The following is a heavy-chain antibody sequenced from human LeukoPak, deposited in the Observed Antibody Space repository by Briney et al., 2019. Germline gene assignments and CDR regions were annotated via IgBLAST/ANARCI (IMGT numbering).Heavy chain of an antibody. J-gene: IGHJ4*02. Sequence: ASVKVSCKTSGYTFTSYSMHWVRQAPGQGLEWMGVINPNGGSTTHAQKFQGRVAMTSDTSTSTVYMELRSLRSEDTAVYYRARGTAAAGTSDYWGQGTLVSVSS. V-gene: IGHV1-46*01. D-gene: IGHD6-13*01. CDR2: INPNGGST. CDR1: GYTFTSYS. CDR3: ARGTAAAGTSDY.